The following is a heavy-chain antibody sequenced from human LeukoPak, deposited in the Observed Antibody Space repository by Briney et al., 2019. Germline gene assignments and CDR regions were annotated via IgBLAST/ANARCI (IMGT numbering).Heavy chain of an antibody. CDR2: ISAYNGNT. V-gene: IGHV1-18*01. CDR3: ARDPKIVVVPAASPFDY. Sequence: ASVKVSCKASGYTFTSYGISWVRQAPGQGLEWMGWISAYNGNTNYAQKLQGRVTMTTDTSTSTAYMELRSLRSDDTAVYYCARDPKIVVVPAASPFDYWGQGTLVTVSS. CDR1: GYTFTSYG. J-gene: IGHJ4*02. D-gene: IGHD2-2*01.